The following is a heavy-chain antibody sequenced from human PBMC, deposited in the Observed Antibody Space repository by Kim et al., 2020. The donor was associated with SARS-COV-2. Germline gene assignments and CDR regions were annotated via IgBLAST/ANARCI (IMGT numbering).Heavy chain of an antibody. CDR2: ISYDGSNK. V-gene: IGHV3-30*04. D-gene: IGHD5-18*01. CDR3: ARDAKRGYSYGWTYYDYGRDV. Sequence: GGSLRLSCAASGFTFSRYAIHWVRQAPGKGLEWVAVISYDGSNKYYAESVKGRFTISRDNSKITLYLQMNSLRAEDTAVYYCARDAKRGYSYGWTYYDYGRDVWGQGTTVTVSS. CDR1: GFTFSRYA. J-gene: IGHJ6*02.